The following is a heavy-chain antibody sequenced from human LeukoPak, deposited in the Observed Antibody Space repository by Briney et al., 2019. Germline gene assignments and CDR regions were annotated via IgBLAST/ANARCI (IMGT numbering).Heavy chain of an antibody. CDR3: ARVDVPLQSRGGYYYYMDV. V-gene: IGHV1-8*01. D-gene: IGHD5-24*01. Sequence: ASVKVSCKASGYTFTRYDINWVRQATGQGLEWMGWMNPNSGNTGYAQKFQGRVTMTRNTSISTAYMELSSLRSEDTAVYYCARVDVPLQSRGGYYYYMDVWGKGTTVTVSS. CDR2: MNPNSGNT. J-gene: IGHJ6*03. CDR1: GYTFTRYD.